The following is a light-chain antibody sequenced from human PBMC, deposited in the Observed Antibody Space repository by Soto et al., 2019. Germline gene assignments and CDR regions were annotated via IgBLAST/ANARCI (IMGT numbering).Light chain of an antibody. CDR2: DVT. CDR1: SSDVGGYNS. Sequence: QSVLTQPASVSGSPGQSITISRTGTSSDVGGYNSVSWYQQHPGKAPKLILYDVTDRPSGVSYRSSGSKSGNTASLTISGLQAADEADYFCSSFTSSMTNVFGSGTKVTVL. V-gene: IGLV2-14*01. J-gene: IGLJ1*01. CDR3: SSFTSSMTNV.